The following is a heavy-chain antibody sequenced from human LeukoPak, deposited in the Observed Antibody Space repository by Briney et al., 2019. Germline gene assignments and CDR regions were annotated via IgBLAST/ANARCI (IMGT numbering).Heavy chain of an antibody. J-gene: IGHJ6*02. V-gene: IGHV3-23*01. CDR3: AKDLPLASGGSLGYYYGMDV. CDR2: ISGSGGST. CDR1: GFTFSSYA. Sequence: PGGSLRLSCAASGFTFSSYAMSWVRQAPGKGLEWVSAISGSGGSTYYADSVKGRFTISRDNSKNTLYLQMNSLRAEDTAVYYCAKDLPLASGGSLGYYYGMDVWGQGTTVTVSS. D-gene: IGHD2-15*01.